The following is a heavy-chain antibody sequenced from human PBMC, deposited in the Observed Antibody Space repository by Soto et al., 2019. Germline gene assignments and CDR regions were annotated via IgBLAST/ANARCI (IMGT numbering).Heavy chain of an antibody. Sequence: SETLSLTCTVSGGSISSYYWSWIRQPPGKGLEWIGYIYYSGSTNYNPSLKSRVTISVDTSKNQFSLKLSSVTAADTAVYYCARVGGYGDTDYWGRGTLVTVSS. J-gene: IGHJ4*02. CDR3: ARVGGYGDTDY. CDR1: GGSISSYY. V-gene: IGHV4-59*01. D-gene: IGHD4-17*01. CDR2: IYYSGST.